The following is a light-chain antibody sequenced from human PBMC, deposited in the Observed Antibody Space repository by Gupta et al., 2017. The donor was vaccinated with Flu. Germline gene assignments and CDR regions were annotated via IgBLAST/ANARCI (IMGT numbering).Light chain of an antibody. CDR1: QSVSSN. V-gene: IGKV3-15*01. CDR2: GAS. CDR3: QQHNNWPET. Sequence: EIVMTQSPATLSVSPGERATLSCRASQSVSSNLAWYQQKPGQAPRLRIYGASTRATGIPARFSGSGSGTEFTLTISSLQSEDFAVYYCQQHNNWPETFGQGTKVEIK. J-gene: IGKJ1*01.